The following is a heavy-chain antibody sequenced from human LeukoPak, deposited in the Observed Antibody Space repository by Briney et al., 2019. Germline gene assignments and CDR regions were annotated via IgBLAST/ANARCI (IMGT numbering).Heavy chain of an antibody. CDR1: GESFSGYY. D-gene: IGHD2-2*01. CDR2: INHSGST. V-gene: IGHV4-34*01. CDR3: ARGLSHYCSSTSCYGPPFDY. J-gene: IGHJ4*02. Sequence: SETLSLTCAVYGESFSGYYWSWIRQPPGKGLEWIGEINHSGSTNYNPSLKSRVTISVDTSKNQFSLKLSSVTAADTAVYYCARGLSHYCSSTSCYGPPFDYWGQGTLVTVSS.